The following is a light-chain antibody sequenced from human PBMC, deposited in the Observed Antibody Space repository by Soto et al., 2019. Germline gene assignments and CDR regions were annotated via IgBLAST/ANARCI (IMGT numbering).Light chain of an antibody. Sequence: IVLTQSPGTLSLSPGERATLSCRASQSVSTYLAWYQQKPGQAPRLLIYGASTRATGIPARFSGSGSGTEFTLTISSLQSEDFAVYYCQQYNNWPQTFGQGTKVDIK. V-gene: IGKV3-15*01. CDR2: GAS. CDR3: QQYNNWPQT. CDR1: QSVSTY. J-gene: IGKJ1*01.